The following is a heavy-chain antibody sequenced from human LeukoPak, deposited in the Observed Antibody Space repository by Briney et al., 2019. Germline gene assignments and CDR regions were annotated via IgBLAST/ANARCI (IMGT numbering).Heavy chain of an antibody. CDR1: GFTFSSYG. J-gene: IGHJ5*02. Sequence: GGSLRLSCAASGFTFSSYGMHWVRQAPGKGLEWVSGINWNGGSTGYADSVKGRFTISRDNAKNSLYLQMNSLRAEDTALYYCARDIRDSDIVVVIASPWGQGTLVTVSS. CDR3: ARDIRDSDIVVVIASP. CDR2: INWNGGST. V-gene: IGHV3-20*04. D-gene: IGHD2-21*01.